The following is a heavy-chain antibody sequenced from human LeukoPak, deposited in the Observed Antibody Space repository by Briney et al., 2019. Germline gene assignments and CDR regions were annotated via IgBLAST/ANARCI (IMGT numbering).Heavy chain of an antibody. CDR2: IIPIFGTA. V-gene: IGHV1-69*13. D-gene: IGHD6-13*01. CDR3: ARAEQAAAVPYYYYMDV. J-gene: IGHJ6*03. Sequence: SVKVSCKASGGTFSSYAISWVRQAPGQGLEWTGGIIPIFGTANYAQKFQGRVTITADESTSTAYMELSSLRSEDTAVYYCARAEQAAAVPYYYYMDVWGKGTTVTISS. CDR1: GGTFSSYA.